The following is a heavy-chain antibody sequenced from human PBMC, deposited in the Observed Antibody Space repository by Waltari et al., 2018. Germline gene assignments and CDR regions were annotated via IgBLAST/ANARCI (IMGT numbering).Heavy chain of an antibody. CDR3: ARDQYGESFYYAMNV. J-gene: IGHJ6*02. V-gene: IGHV3-33*01. Sequence: QEKLVESGGGVVQSGRALTLSCEASGFSFTNYGMHWVHQAPGKGLEWVAIMWDDGSKKYYADSVKGRFDISRDNSRNTLYLQMDSLRAEDTAVYFCARDQYGESFYYAMNVWGQGTAVTVSS. CDR2: MWDDGSKK. CDR1: GFSFTNYG. D-gene: IGHD1-26*01.